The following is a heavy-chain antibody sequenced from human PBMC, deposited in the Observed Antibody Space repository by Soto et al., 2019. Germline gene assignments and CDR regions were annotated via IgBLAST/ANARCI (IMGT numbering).Heavy chain of an antibody. Sequence: RLEWMGGIFPIFGTANYAQKFQGRVTITADESTSTAYMELSSLRSEDTAVYYCASTLPYCGGDCYSGSSDYYYGMDIWGQRTTVTVYS. V-gene: IGHV1-69*01. D-gene: IGHD2-21*02. J-gene: IGHJ6*02. CDR2: IFPIFGTA. CDR3: ASTLPYCGGDCYSGSSDYYYGMDI.